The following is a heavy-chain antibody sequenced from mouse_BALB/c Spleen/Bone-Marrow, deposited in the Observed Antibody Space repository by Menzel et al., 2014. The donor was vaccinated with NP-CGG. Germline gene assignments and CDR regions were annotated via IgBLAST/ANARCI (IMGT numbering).Heavy chain of an antibody. Sequence: VKLVESGAELVRPGSSVKISCKASGYAFSNYGMNWVKQRPGQGLEWIGQIYPGDGDTNYNGKFKGRVTLTADKSSSRAYLQLSSLTSEDTAVYFCSRVYHCERCYTLDYWGQGTLVTVSS. CDR2: IYPGDGDT. V-gene: IGHV1-80*01. CDR3: SRVYHCERCYTLDY. J-gene: IGHJ4*01. CDR1: GYAFSNYG. D-gene: IGHD1-2*01.